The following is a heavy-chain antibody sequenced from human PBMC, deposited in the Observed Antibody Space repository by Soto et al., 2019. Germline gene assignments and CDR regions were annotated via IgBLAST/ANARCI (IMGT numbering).Heavy chain of an antibody. CDR1: GYTFTSYY. Sequence: ASVKVSCKASGYTFTSYYMHWVRQAPGQGLEWMGIINPSGGSTSYAQKFQGRVTMTRDTSTSTVYMELSSLRSEDTAVYYCARDIETRITIFGVVSNYGMDVWGQGTTVTVPS. V-gene: IGHV1-46*01. CDR2: INPSGGST. J-gene: IGHJ6*02. D-gene: IGHD3-3*01. CDR3: ARDIETRITIFGVVSNYGMDV.